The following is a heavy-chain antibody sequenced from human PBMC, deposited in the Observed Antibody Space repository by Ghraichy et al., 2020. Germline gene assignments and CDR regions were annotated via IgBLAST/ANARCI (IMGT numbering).Heavy chain of an antibody. Sequence: SETLSLTCAVYGGSFSGYYWSWIRQPPGKGLEWIGEINHSGSTNYNPSLKSRVTISVDTSKNQFSLKLSSVTAADTAVYYCARGLLKKWWIQLFVLHGMDVWSQGTTLTVSS. V-gene: IGHV4-34*01. CDR3: ARGLLKKWWIQLFVLHGMDV. J-gene: IGHJ6*02. CDR2: INHSGST. CDR1: GGSFSGYY. D-gene: IGHD5-18*01.